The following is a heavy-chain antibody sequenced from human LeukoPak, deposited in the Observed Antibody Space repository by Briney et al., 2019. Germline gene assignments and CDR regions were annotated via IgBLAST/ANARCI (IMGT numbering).Heavy chain of an antibody. CDR3: ARVGTTVIIASDP. D-gene: IGHD4-23*01. CDR2: INHSGIT. Sequence: SETLSLTCAVYGGSFSGYYWNWIRQPPGNGLEWIGEINHSGITNYNPSLKSRVTISVDTSKKQFSLKLNSVTAADTAVYYCARVGTTVIIASDPWGQGTQVIVSS. CDR1: GGSFSGYY. V-gene: IGHV4-34*01. J-gene: IGHJ5*02.